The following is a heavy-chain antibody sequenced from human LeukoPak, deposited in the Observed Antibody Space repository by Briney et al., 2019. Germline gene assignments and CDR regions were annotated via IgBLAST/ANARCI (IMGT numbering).Heavy chain of an antibody. CDR1: GYTFTGYY. CDR3: ARSDILTGYAYYYYYYYMDV. Sequence: SVKVSCKASGYTFTGYYMHWVRQAPGQGLEWMGGIIPIFGTANYAQKFQGRVTITADESTSTAYMELSSLRSEDTAVYYCARSDILTGYAYYYYYYYMDVWGKGTTVTVSS. CDR2: IIPIFGTA. V-gene: IGHV1-69*13. D-gene: IGHD3-9*01. J-gene: IGHJ6*03.